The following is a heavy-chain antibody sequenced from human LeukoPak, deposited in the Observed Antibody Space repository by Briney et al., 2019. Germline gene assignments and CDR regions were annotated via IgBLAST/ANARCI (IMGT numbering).Heavy chain of an antibody. V-gene: IGHV3-30*04. CDR2: ISYDGSNK. Sequence: PGGSLRLSCAASGFTFSSYAMHWVRQAPGKGLEWVAVISYDGSNKYYADSVKGRFTISRDNSKNTLYLQMNSLRAEDTAVYYCAREGFELELTHYYYYMDVWGKGTTVTVSS. CDR1: GFTFSSYA. CDR3: AREGFELELTHYYYYMDV. J-gene: IGHJ6*03. D-gene: IGHD1-7*01.